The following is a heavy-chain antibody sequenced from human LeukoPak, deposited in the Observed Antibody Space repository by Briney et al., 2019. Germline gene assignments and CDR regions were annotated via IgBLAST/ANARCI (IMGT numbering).Heavy chain of an antibody. CDR2: ISSSSDII. CDR1: GFTFSSYS. Sequence: PGGSLRLSCAASGFTFSSYSMNWVRQAPGKGLEWVSYISSSSDIIYYADSVKGRFTISRDNAKISLYLQMNSLRAEDTAVYYCASRRLRLGELSLYFNYWGQGTLVAVSS. CDR3: ASRRLRLGELSLYFNY. V-gene: IGHV3-48*04. J-gene: IGHJ4*02. D-gene: IGHD3-16*02.